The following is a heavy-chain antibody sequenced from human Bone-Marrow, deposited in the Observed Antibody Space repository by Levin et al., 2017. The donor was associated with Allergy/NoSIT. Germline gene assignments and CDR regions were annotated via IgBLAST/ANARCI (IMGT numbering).Heavy chain of an antibody. CDR3: ARERLHDGSGSIGAFDI. CDR1: GFTFSSYG. V-gene: IGHV3-33*01. CDR2: IWYDGSNK. J-gene: IGHJ3*02. D-gene: IGHD3-10*01. Sequence: GGSLRLSCAASGFTFSSYGMHWVRQAPGKGLEWVAVIWYDGSNKYYADSVKGRFTISRDNSKNTLYLQMNSLRAEDTAVYYCARERLHDGSGSIGAFDIWGQGTMVTVSS.